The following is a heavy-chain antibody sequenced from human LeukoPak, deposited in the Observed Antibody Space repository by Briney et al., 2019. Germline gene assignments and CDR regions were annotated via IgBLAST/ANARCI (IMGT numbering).Heavy chain of an antibody. D-gene: IGHD4-17*01. CDR2: ISTSSSSI. Sequence: GGSLRLSCAASGFTFSTYEINWVRQAPGKGLEWLSHISTSSSSIHYADSVKGRFTISRDNAKNSLYLQMNSLRVEDTAVYYCARDATTELGTVYMDVWGKGTTVTISS. J-gene: IGHJ6*03. V-gene: IGHV3-48*03. CDR3: ARDATTELGTVYMDV. CDR1: GFTFSTYE.